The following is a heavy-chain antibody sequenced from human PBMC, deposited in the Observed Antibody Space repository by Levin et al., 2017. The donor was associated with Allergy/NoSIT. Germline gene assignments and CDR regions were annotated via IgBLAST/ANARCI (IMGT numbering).Heavy chain of an antibody. CDR1: GFTFSSYG. CDR3: AKDGGGYFDL. J-gene: IGHJ2*01. V-gene: IGHV3-30*18. D-gene: IGHD2-15*01. Sequence: TGGSLRLSCAASGFTFSSYGMHWVRQAPGKGLEWVAVISYDGSNKYYADSVKGRFTISRDNSKNTLYLQMNSLRAEDTAVYYCAKDGGGYFDLWGRGTLVTVSS. CDR2: ISYDGSNK.